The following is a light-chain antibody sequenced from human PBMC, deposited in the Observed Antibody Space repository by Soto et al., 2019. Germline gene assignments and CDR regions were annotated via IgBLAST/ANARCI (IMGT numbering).Light chain of an antibody. J-gene: IGLJ2*01. CDR3: SSYAGSNDVV. Sequence: QSALTQPPSASGSPGQSVTISCTGTSSDVGGYKFVSWYQHHPGKAPKLIIYEVTNRPSGVPDRFTGSRSGNTASLTVSGLQAEDEADYYCSSYAGSNDVVFGGGTKLTVL. CDR1: SSDVGGYKF. V-gene: IGLV2-8*01. CDR2: EVT.